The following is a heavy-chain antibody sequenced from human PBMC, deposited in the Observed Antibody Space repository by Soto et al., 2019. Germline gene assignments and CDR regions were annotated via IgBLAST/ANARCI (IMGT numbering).Heavy chain of an antibody. V-gene: IGHV3-33*01. D-gene: IGHD3-9*01. CDR1: GFTFSSYG. CDR2: IWYDGSNK. CDR3: ARVPLRYLGGMDV. J-gene: IGHJ6*02. Sequence: QVQLVESGGGVVQPGRSLRLSCAASGFTFSSYGMHWVRQAPGKGLEWVAVIWYDGSNKYYADSVKGRFTISRDNSKNTRYLQMNRLKADDTAVYYCARVPLRYLGGMDVWGQGTTVTVSS.